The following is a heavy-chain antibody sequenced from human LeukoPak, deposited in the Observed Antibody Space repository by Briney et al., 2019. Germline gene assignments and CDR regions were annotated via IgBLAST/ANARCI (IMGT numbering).Heavy chain of an antibody. D-gene: IGHD2-2*01. CDR3: ARLVVPAAPFDY. Sequence: SETLSLTCTVSGGSISSYYWGWIRQPPGKGLEWIGYIYYSVSTNYNPSLKSRVTISVDTSKNQFSLKLSSVTAADSAVYYCARLVVPAAPFDYWGQGTLVTVSS. J-gene: IGHJ4*02. CDR2: IYYSVST. CDR1: GGSISSYY. V-gene: IGHV4-59*08.